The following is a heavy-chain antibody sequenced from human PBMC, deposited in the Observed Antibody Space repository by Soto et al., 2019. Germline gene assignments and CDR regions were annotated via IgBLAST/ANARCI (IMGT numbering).Heavy chain of an antibody. CDR2: ISYDGSNK. CDR3: ARDRGTLRGWAWYFDL. V-gene: IGHV3-30-3*01. CDR1: GFTFSSYA. Sequence: QVQLVESGGGVVQPGRSLRLSCAASGFTFSSYAMHWVRQAPGKGLEWVAVISYDGSNKYYADSVKGRFTISRDNSKNTLYLQMNSLRAEDTAVYYCARDRGTLRGWAWYFDLWGRGTLVTVSS. J-gene: IGHJ2*01. D-gene: IGHD1-1*01.